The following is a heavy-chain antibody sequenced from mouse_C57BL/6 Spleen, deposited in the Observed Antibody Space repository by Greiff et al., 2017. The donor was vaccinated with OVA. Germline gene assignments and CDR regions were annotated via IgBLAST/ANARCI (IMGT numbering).Heavy chain of an antibody. CDR3: ASGRGLRRWFAY. D-gene: IGHD2-4*01. J-gene: IGHJ3*01. V-gene: IGHV1-55*01. Sequence: QVQLQQPGAELVKPGASVKMSCKASGYTFTSYWITWVKQRPGQGLEWIGEIYPGSGSTNYNEKLKRKATLTVDTSSSTAYMQLSSLTSEDSAVYYCASGRGLRRWFAYWGQGTLVTVSA. CDR2: IYPGSGST. CDR1: GYTFTSYW.